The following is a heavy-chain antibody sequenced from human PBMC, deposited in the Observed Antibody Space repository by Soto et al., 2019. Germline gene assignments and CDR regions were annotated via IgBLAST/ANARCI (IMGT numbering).Heavy chain of an antibody. J-gene: IGHJ6*02. CDR2: ICAYNGNT. V-gene: IGHV1-18*04. CDR3: ARDCSSTSCYIAGGWGRYYYYGMDV. CDR1: GYTFTSYG. D-gene: IGHD2-2*02. Sequence: ASVKVSCKASGYTFTSYGISWVRQAPGQGLEWMGWICAYNGNTNYAQKLQGRVTMTTDTSTSTAYMELRSLRSDDTAVYYCARDCSSTSCYIAGGWGRYYYYGMDVWGQGTTVTVSS.